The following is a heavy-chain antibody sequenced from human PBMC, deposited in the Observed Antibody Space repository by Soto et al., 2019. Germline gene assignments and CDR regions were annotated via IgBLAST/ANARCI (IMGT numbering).Heavy chain of an antibody. CDR1: GFTFSSYW. J-gene: IGHJ5*02. V-gene: IGHV3-74*01. CDR2: INSDGSST. CDR3: ARDPDDCSSTGCYYSWFDP. Sequence: EVQLVESGGGLVQPGGSLRLSCAASGFTFSSYWMHWVRQAPGKGLVWVSRINSDGSSTSYADSVKGRFTISRDNAKNTLDLERNGRGAEDTAVYYCARDPDDCSSTGCYYSWFDPWGQGALVTVSA. D-gene: IGHD2-2*01.